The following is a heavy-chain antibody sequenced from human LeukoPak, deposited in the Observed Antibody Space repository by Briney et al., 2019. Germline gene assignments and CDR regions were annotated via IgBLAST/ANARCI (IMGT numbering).Heavy chain of an antibody. V-gene: IGHV3-7*01. Sequence: PGGSLRLSCAASGFTFSMYWMSWIRQAPGKGLEWVANIKQDGSEKYYVDSVKGRFTISRDNAKNSLYLQMNSLRAEDTAVYYCARDISAAGGSDEEVAHFQHWGQGSLVTVSS. D-gene: IGHD6-13*01. CDR1: GFTFSMYW. CDR2: IKQDGSEK. J-gene: IGHJ1*01. CDR3: ARDISAAGGSDEEVAHFQH.